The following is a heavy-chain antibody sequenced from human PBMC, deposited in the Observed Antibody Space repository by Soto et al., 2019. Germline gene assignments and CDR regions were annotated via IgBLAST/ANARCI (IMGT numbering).Heavy chain of an antibody. CDR1: GFTFSSYA. Sequence: EVQLVESGGGLVQPGGPLRLSCAASGFTFSSYAMHWVRQAPGKGLEYVSAISSNGGSTYYANSVKGRFTISGDNSKNTLYRQMGSLRAEDMAVYYCARTLSILWGDDAFAIWGQGTMVTVSS. CDR3: ARTLSILWGDDAFAI. J-gene: IGHJ3*02. V-gene: IGHV3-64*01. CDR2: ISSNGGST. D-gene: IGHD7-27*01.